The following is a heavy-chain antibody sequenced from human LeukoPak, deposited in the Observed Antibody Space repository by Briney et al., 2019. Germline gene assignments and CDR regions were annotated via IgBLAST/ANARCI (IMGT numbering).Heavy chain of an antibody. V-gene: IGHV1-18*01. CDR1: GYTFTSYG. CDR2: ISANNGNTKYNT. D-gene: IGHD1-26*01. Sequence: GASVKVSCKASGYTFTSYGISWVRQAPGQGLEWMGWISANNGNTKYNTKYAQNLQGRVTMTTDISTSTAYMELRTLRSDDTAVYYCARDPDRSGSQSYWGRGTLVTVSS. J-gene: IGHJ4*02. CDR3: ARDPDRSGSQSY.